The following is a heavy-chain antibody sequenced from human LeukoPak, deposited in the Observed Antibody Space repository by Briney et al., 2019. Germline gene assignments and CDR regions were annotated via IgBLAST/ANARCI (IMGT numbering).Heavy chain of an antibody. CDR2: IYHSGST. V-gene: IGHV4-30-2*01. D-gene: IGHD3-3*01. Sequence: SETLSLTCTVSGGSISSGGYYWSWIRQPPGKGLEWIGYIYHSGSTYYNPSLKSRVTISVDRSKSQFSLKLSSVTAADTAVYYCARVLNDFWSGYYAGWFDPWGQGTLVTVSS. CDR3: ARVLNDFWSGYYAGWFDP. J-gene: IGHJ5*02. CDR1: GGSISSGGYY.